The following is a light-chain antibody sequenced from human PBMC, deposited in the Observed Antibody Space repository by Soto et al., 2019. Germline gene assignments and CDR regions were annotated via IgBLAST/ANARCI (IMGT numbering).Light chain of an antibody. CDR2: DAS. CDR1: QSFSSY. CDR3: QQRSNWPPVIT. J-gene: IGKJ5*01. Sequence: EIVLTQSPATLSLSPGERATLSCRASQSFSSYLAWYQQKPGQAPRLLIYDASKRATGIPARFSGRGSGTDVTLTISSREPEDFAVYYCQQRSNWPPVITFGQGTRLEIK. V-gene: IGKV3-11*01.